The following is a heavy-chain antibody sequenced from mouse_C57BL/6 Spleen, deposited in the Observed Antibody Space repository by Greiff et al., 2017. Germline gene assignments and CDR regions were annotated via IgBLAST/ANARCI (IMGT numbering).Heavy chain of an antibody. CDR2: IEPETGGT. V-gene: IGHV1-15*01. CDR1: GYTFTDYE. J-gene: IGHJ2*02. Sequence: QVQLQQSGAELVRPGASVTLSCKASGYTFTDYELHWVKQTPVHGLEWIGAIEPETGGTAYNQKFKGKATRTADKSSSPAYMALSSLASEDSAVYYGTHPYPLDYWGQGTSLTVSS. CDR3: THPYPLDY.